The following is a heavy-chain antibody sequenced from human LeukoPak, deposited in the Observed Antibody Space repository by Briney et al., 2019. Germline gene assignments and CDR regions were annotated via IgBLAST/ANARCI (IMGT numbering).Heavy chain of an antibody. Sequence: GGSLRLSCAASGFTFSSHWMTWVRLAAGKGLEWVANINQVGSEKYYVDSVKGRFTISRDNAKNSLYLQMNSLRAEDTAVYYCAGVRLVHGVDYWGQGTLVTVSS. CDR1: GFTFSSHW. D-gene: IGHD3-9*01. V-gene: IGHV3-7*01. J-gene: IGHJ4*02. CDR2: INQVGSEK. CDR3: AGVRLVHGVDY.